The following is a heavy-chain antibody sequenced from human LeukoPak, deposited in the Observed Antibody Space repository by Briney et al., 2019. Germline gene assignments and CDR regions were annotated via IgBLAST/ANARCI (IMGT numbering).Heavy chain of an antibody. CDR2: IYPGDSET. CDR1: GNGFNNHF. D-gene: IGHD3-10*01. Sequence: GESLKISCKGSGNGFNNHFIGWVRQMPGKGLEWMGIIYPGDSETRYSPSFQGQVTISADKSISTVYLQWSSLEASDTAMYYCARRSTVIRGVLEEAFDYWGQGTLVTVSS. V-gene: IGHV5-51*01. CDR3: ARRSTVIRGVLEEAFDY. J-gene: IGHJ4*02.